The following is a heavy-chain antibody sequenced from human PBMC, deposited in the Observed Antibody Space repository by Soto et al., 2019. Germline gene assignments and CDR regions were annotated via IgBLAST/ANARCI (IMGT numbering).Heavy chain of an antibody. D-gene: IGHD3-22*01. V-gene: IGHV3-15*07. CDR3: TTDPVTMIVVVPSSG. Sequence: GGSLRLPCAASDFTFTKARMNWVRQAPGKGLEWVGRIKSKADGGTADYAAPVTGRFTISRDDSKNTLYLQMNSLKTEDTAVYYCTTDPVTMIVVVPSSGWGQGTLVTVSS. J-gene: IGHJ4*02. CDR2: IKSKADGGTA. CDR1: DFTFTKAR.